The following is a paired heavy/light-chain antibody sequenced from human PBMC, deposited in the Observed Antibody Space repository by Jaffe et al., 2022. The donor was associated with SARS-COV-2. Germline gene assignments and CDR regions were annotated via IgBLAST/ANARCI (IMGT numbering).Light chain of an antibody. CDR2: KVS. J-gene: IGKJ2*01. CDR3: MQGTHWLYT. V-gene: IGKV2-30*02. Sequence: DVVMTQSPLSLPVTLGQPASISCRSSQSLEHSDGNTCLNWFQQRPGQSPRRLIYKVSNRDSGVPDRFSGSGSGSDFTLKISRVEAEDVGVYYCMQGTHWLYTFGQGTKLEI. CDR1: QSLEHSDGNTC.
Heavy chain of an antibody. CDR2: IYWDDDY. J-gene: IGHJ3*01. V-gene: IGHV2-5*02. Sequence: QITLKESGPTLVKPTQTLTLPCSFSGLSLSTRGVGVGWIRQPPGKALEWLALIYWDDDYRYSPSLRSRLTITKDTSKNQVVLTMTNMDPVDTATYYCAHADHPGAFAVWGQGTMVTVSS. CDR1: GLSLSTRGVG. CDR3: AHADHPGAFAV.